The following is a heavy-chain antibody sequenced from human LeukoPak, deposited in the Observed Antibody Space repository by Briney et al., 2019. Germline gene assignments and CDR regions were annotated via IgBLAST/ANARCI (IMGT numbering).Heavy chain of an antibody. V-gene: IGHV1-3*01. Sequence: ASVKVSCKASGYTFTSYAMHWVRQAPGQRLEWMGWINAGNGNTKYSQKFQGRVTITRDTSASTAYMELSSLRPEDTAVYYCARVRIAAAASDAFDIWGQGTMVTVSS. CDR2: INAGNGNT. CDR3: ARVRIAAAASDAFDI. D-gene: IGHD6-13*01. J-gene: IGHJ3*02. CDR1: GYTFTSYA.